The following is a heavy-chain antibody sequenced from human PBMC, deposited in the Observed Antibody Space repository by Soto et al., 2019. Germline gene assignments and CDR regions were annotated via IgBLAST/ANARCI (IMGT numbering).Heavy chain of an antibody. CDR3: ARLGLEASVAWFDT. CDR2: MKHDGREK. D-gene: IGHD3-3*01. J-gene: IGHJ5*02. V-gene: IGHV3-7*01. Sequence: PGGSLRLSCAASGFTFSNCWMSWVRQAPGKGLEWVANMKHDGREKYYVESVKGRFTMSRDNAKNSLSLQMNSLRAEDTAVYYCARLGLEASVAWFDTWGLGTLVTVSS. CDR1: GFTFSNCW.